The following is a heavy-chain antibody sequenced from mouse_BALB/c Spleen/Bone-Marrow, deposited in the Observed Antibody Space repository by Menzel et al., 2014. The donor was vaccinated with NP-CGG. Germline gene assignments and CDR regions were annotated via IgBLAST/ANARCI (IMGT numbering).Heavy chain of an antibody. CDR1: GYSFTGYY. Sequence: LVKPGASVKISCKASGYSFTGYYMHWVKQSHGKSLEWIGYISCYNGATSYNQEFKGKATFTVDTSSSTAYMQFNSLTSEDSAVYYCARGDYGDWYFDVWGAGTTVTVSS. J-gene: IGHJ1*01. CDR3: ARGDYGDWYFDV. D-gene: IGHD2-4*01. CDR2: ISCYNGAT. V-gene: IGHV1S34*01.